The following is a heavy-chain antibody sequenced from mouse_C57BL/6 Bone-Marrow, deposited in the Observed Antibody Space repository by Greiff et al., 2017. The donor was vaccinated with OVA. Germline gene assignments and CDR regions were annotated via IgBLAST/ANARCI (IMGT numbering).Heavy chain of an antibody. V-gene: IGHV1-63*01. CDR2: IYPGGGYT. Sequence: LLESGAELVRPGTSVKMSCKASGYTFTNYWIGWAKQRPGHGLEWIGDIYPGGGYTNYNEKFKGKATLTADKSSSTAYMQFSSLTSEDSAIYYCAREGEYPFAYWGQGTLVTVSA. J-gene: IGHJ3*01. CDR3: AREGEYPFAY. CDR1: GYTFTNYW. D-gene: IGHD2-10*02.